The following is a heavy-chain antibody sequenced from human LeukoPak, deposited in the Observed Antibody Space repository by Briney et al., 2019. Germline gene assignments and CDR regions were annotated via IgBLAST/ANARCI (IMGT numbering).Heavy chain of an antibody. CDR3: APTPSYYYGSGSYQ. CDR2: IIGSGGGT. J-gene: IGHJ4*02. CDR1: GFTFSNYA. Sequence: GGSLRLSCAASGFTFSNYAMSWVRQAPGKGLEWVSTIIGSGGGTYYADSVKGRFTISRDNSKNTLYLHMNSLRAEDTAVYYCAPTPSYYYGSGSYQWGQGTLVTVSS. V-gene: IGHV3-23*01. D-gene: IGHD3-10*01.